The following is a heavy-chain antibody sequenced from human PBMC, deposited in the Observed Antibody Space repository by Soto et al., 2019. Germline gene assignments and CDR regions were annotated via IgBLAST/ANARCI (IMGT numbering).Heavy chain of an antibody. CDR3: ARHATVTTFVFAL. CDR1: GDSISSSNYY. D-gene: IGHD4-4*01. V-gene: IGHV4-39*01. CDR2: IFYSGTT. Sequence: SETLSLTCSVSGDSISSSNYYWGWIRQPPGKGLEWIGSIFYSGTTYYNPSLKSRVTISVDLSKNEFSLRLNSVTAADTAVYYCARHATVTTFVFALWGRGTLVTVSS. J-gene: IGHJ2*01.